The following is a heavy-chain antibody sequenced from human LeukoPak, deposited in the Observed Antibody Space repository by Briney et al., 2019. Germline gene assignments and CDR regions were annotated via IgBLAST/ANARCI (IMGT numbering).Heavy chain of an antibody. CDR1: GFTFSSYG. V-gene: IGHV3-30*02. D-gene: IGHD5-12*01. Sequence: GGSLRLSCAASGFTFSSYGMHWVRQAPGKGLEWVAFIRYDGSNKYYADSVKGRFTISRDNAKNSLYLQMNTLRVEDTAVYYCAQGGATISDYWGQGTLVTVSS. CDR3: AQGGATISDY. CDR2: IRYDGSNK. J-gene: IGHJ4*02.